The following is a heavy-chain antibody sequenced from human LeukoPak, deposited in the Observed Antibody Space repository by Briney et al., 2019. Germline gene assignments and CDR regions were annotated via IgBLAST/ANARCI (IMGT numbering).Heavy chain of an antibody. J-gene: IGHJ4*02. V-gene: IGHV3-53*05. CDR1: GFTVSSNY. D-gene: IGHD3-22*01. Sequence: PGGSLRLSCAASGFTVSSNYMSWVRQAPGKGLEWVSVIYSGGTTYYADSVKGRFTISRANSKNTLYLQMNSLRAEDTAVYYCARDQEGYYDSSGPANYYFDYWGQGTLVTVSS. CDR3: ARDQEGYYDSSGPANYYFDY. CDR2: IYSGGTT.